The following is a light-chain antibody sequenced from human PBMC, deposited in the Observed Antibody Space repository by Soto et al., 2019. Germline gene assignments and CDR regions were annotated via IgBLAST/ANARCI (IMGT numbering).Light chain of an antibody. CDR3: QQYNSYST. CDR2: DAS. CDR1: QGISSW. Sequence: DIQMTQSPSTLSASVGDRVTITCRASQGISSWLAWYQQKPGKAPKLLIYDASSLESGVPSRFSGSGSETEFTLTISSLQPDDFATYYCQQYNSYSTFGQGTKLEIK. V-gene: IGKV1-5*01. J-gene: IGKJ2*01.